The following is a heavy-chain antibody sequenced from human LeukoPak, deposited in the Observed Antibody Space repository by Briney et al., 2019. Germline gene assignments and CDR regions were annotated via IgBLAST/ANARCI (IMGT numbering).Heavy chain of an antibody. D-gene: IGHD2-2*01. J-gene: IGHJ4*02. V-gene: IGHV3-23*01. CDR3: AKRGCDTTTCSYYFDY. Sequence: GGSLRLSCAASGFTFSSYSMSWVRQVPGKGLEWVSVIGSGGSGGTSYADSVRGRSTMSRDDSKNTLFLQMNSLRAEDTAVYYCAKRGCDTTTCSYYFDYWGRGTLVTVSS. CDR1: GFTFSSYS. CDR2: IGSGGSGGT.